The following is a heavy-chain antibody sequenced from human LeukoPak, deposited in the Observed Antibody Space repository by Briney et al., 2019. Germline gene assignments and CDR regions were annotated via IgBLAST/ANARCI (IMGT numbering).Heavy chain of an antibody. CDR1: GYTFTSYG. V-gene: IGHV1-18*01. CDR3: ARGVVVGVAAMSSCWSDP. D-gene: IGHD2-15*01. Sequence: ASVKLSFKASGYTFTSYGTSWVRHAPGQGLEWMGCISAYNGNTNYAQKLQGRVTMTTDTSTSTAYMELRSLRSKHTSVYDCARGVVVGVAAMSSCWSDPWGQGTLVTVSS. CDR2: ISAYNGNT. J-gene: IGHJ5*01.